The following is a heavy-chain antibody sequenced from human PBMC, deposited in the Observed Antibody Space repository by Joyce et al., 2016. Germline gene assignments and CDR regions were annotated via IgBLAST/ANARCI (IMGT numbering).Heavy chain of an antibody. D-gene: IGHD3-16*01. CDR2: IYPSGST. CDR1: GVSISSHF. Sequence: QVQLQESGPGLVKPSETLSLTCTVSGVSISSHFWSWIRQPAGKGLQWIGRIYPSGSTYHNPSLKSRLTMSVDTPKNQFSLTLSSVTAADTAGYYCVRDFFGGGRALDLSLYSGMDVWGQGTTVIVSS. V-gene: IGHV4-4*07. J-gene: IGHJ6*02. CDR3: VRDFFGGGRALDLSLYSGMDV.